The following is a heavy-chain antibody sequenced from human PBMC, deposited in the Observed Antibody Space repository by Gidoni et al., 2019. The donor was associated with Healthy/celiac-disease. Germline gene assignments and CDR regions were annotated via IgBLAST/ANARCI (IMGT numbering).Heavy chain of an antibody. Sequence: QLQLQESGPGLVKPSATLSLTCTVSGGSISSSRYYWGWIRQPPGKGLEWIGSIHYSGSTYYNPSLKSRVTISVDTAKNQFSLKLSSVNAADTAVYYCARLFAPSSIDYWGQGTLVTVSA. V-gene: IGHV4-39*01. CDR3: ARLFAPSSIDY. CDR2: IHYSGST. J-gene: IGHJ4*02. CDR1: GGSISSSRYY.